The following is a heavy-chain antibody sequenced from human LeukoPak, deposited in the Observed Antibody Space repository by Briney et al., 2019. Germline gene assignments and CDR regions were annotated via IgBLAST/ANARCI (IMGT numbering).Heavy chain of an antibody. Sequence: SETLSLTCTVSGGSVSSGSYHWSWIRQPPGKGLEWIGYIYYSGSTNYNPSLKSRVTISVDTSKNQFSLKLSSVTAADTAVYYCARDGHSSGLDAFDIWGQGTMVTVSS. D-gene: IGHD6-19*01. CDR2: IYYSGST. V-gene: IGHV4-61*01. CDR3: ARDGHSSGLDAFDI. J-gene: IGHJ3*02. CDR1: GGSVSSGSYH.